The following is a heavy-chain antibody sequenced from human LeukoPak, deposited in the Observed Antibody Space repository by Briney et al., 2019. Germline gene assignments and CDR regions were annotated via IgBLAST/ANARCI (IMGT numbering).Heavy chain of an antibody. J-gene: IGHJ3*02. CDR3: ASTDVYGSGAFDI. CDR2: IYYSGST. Sequence: SETLSLTCAVYGGSFSGYSWSWIRQPPGKGLEWIGYIYYSGSTNYNPSLKSRVTISVDTSKNQFSLKLSSVTAADTAVYYCASTDVYGSGAFDIWGQGTMVTVSS. CDR1: GGSFSGYS. D-gene: IGHD3-10*01. V-gene: IGHV4-59*01.